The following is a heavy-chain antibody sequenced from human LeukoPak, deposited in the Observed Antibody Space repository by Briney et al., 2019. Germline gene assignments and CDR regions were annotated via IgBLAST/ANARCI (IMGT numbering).Heavy chain of an antibody. V-gene: IGHV1-8*01. Sequence: ASVKVSCKASRYTFTSYAINGVRQGPGQGLEWMGWMYTNRGNTGYAQKFQGRVTMTRNTSISTAYMELSSLRSEDTAVYYCARVDSSGWYPYYYYGMDVWGQGTTVTVSS. CDR3: ARVDSSGWYPYYYYGMDV. D-gene: IGHD6-19*01. CDR1: RYTFTSYA. CDR2: MYTNRGNT. J-gene: IGHJ6*02.